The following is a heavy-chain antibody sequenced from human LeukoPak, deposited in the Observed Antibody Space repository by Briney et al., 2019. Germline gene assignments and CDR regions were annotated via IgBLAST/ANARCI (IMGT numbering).Heavy chain of an antibody. Sequence: PGGSLRLSCAASGFTFSSYGMHWVRQAPGKGLEWVAVISYDGSNKYYADSVKGRFTISRDNSKNTLYLQMNSLRAEDTAVYYCARLPQYSSNWHTQIDFWGQGTLVTVSS. V-gene: IGHV3-30*03. CDR3: ARLPQYSSNWHTQIDF. J-gene: IGHJ4*02. CDR2: ISYDGSNK. CDR1: GFTFSSYG. D-gene: IGHD6-13*01.